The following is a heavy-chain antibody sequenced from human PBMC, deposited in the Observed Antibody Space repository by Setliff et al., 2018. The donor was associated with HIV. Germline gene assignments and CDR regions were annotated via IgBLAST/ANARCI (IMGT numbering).Heavy chain of an antibody. J-gene: IGHJ5*02. D-gene: IGHD3-3*01. Sequence: SLTCNLSGDSIRSQFWTWIRQTPGKGLEWIASIETTGTVNYSPPLKSRVSISLDPSRSQFSLTLRSVTAADTAVYYCARVPSAGVRGRPDLYHWFDPWGQGTLVTVSS. CDR1: GDSIRSQF. CDR3: ARVPSAGVRGRPDLYHWFDP. CDR2: IETTGTV. V-gene: IGHV4-4*08.